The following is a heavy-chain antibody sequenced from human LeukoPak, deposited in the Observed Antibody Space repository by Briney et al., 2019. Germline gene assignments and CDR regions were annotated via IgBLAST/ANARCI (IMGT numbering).Heavy chain of an antibody. CDR3: VRGPYGSSISNWFDP. D-gene: IGHD3-10*01. Sequence: SETLSLTCSVSGGSITGYSWSWIQQPPGKGLEWIGYIYYSGDTFYNPSLNSRLSMSVDTPKNQFSLKLRSVTAADTAVYYCVRGPYGSSISNWFDPWGQGTLVTVSS. CDR2: IYYSGDT. CDR1: GGSITGYS. J-gene: IGHJ5*02. V-gene: IGHV4-59*01.